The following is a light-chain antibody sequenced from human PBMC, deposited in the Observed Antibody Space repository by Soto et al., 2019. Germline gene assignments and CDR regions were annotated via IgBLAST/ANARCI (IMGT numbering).Light chain of an antibody. CDR1: QSVSNNY. J-gene: IGKJ1*01. Sequence: EIVLTQSPGTLSLSPGERATLSCRASQSVSNNYLAWYQQKPGQAPRLLIYGASNRATGIPDRFSGSGSGTDFTLTISSLEPEDFAVYYCQQRSNWPSTFGQGTKVDIK. CDR2: GAS. V-gene: IGKV3D-20*02. CDR3: QQRSNWPST.